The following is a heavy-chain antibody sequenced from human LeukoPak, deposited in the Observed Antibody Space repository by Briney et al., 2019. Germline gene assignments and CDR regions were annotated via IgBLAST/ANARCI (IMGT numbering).Heavy chain of an antibody. CDR1: GFTFSSYA. V-gene: IGHV3-30-3*01. J-gene: IGHJ4*02. CDR3: ARGGDGYCSSTSCYLSDFDY. D-gene: IGHD2-2*01. Sequence: GGSLRLSCADSGFTFSSYAMHWVRQAPGKGLEWVAVISYDGSNKYYADSVKGRFTISRDNSKNTLYLQMDSLRAEDTAVYYCARGGDGYCSSTSCYLSDFDYWGQGTLVTVSS. CDR2: ISYDGSNK.